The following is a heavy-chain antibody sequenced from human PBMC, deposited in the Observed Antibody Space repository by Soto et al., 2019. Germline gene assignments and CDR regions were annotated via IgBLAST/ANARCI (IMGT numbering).Heavy chain of an antibody. V-gene: IGHV5-10-1*01. CDR1: GYSFTSYW. J-gene: IGHJ6*02. CDR3: ARRAHMSRRGETFSYYYYGMDV. Sequence: PGESLKISCKGSGYSFTSYWISWVRQMPGKDLEWMGRIDPIDSYTNYSPSFQGHVTISADKSISTAYLQWSSLKASDTAMYYCARRAHMSRRGETFSYYYYGMDVWGQGTTVTSP. D-gene: IGHD3-16*01. CDR2: IDPIDSYT.